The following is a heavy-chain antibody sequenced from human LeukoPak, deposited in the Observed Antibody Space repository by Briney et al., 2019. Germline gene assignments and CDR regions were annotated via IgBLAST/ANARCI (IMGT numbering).Heavy chain of an antibody. CDR2: MNWNGGNS. D-gene: IGHD3-10*01. CDR3: ARGIWFGELYS. J-gene: IGHJ4*02. V-gene: IGHV3-20*04. CDR1: GFTFDDYA. Sequence: GGSLRLSCAASGFTFDDYAMTWVRQAPGKGLEWVAGMNWNGGNSGYADSVKGRFAVSRDNSKNTLYLQMNSLRAEDTAVYYCARGIWFGELYSWGQGTLVTVSS.